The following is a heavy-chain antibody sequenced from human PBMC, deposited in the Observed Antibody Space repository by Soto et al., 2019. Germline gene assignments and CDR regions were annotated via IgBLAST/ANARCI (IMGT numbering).Heavy chain of an antibody. J-gene: IGHJ4*03. CDR1: GYTFTSFA. Sequence: ASVKVSCKASGYTFTSFAMHWVRQAPGQRLEWMGWINADNGNTRYSQRFQGRVTMTRDIFASTAYMELSSLRSEDTAVYYCARGRIPPQTGTFVSWLEPWGKGTLVSVCS. CDR3: ARGRIPPQTGTFVSWLEP. D-gene: IGHD1-7*01. V-gene: IGHV1-3*01. CDR2: INADNGNT.